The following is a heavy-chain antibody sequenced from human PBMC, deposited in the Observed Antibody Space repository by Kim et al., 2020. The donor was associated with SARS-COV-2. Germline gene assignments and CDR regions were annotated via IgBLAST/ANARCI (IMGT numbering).Heavy chain of an antibody. CDR3: ARVQYSYSWYYVDD. Sequence: KPTLQSRVTISVDTSKNQVSLNLTAVTAADTAVYYCARVQYSYSWYYVDDWGQGTLVTVSS. D-gene: IGHD3-16*01. V-gene: IGHV4-59*01. J-gene: IGHJ4*02.